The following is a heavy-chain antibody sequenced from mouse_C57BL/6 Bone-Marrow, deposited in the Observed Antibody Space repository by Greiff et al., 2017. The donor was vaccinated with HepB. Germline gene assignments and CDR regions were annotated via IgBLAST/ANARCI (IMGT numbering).Heavy chain of an antibody. CDR1: GYTFTSYW. Sequence: QVQLQQPGAELVRPGSSVKLSCKASGYTFTSYWMHWVKQRPIQGLEWIGNIDPSDSETHYNQKFKDKATLTVDKSSSTAYMQLSSLTSEDSAVYYCAEAITTVVADYFDYWGQGTTLTVSS. J-gene: IGHJ2*01. D-gene: IGHD1-1*01. V-gene: IGHV1-52*01. CDR3: AEAITTVVADYFDY. CDR2: IDPSDSET.